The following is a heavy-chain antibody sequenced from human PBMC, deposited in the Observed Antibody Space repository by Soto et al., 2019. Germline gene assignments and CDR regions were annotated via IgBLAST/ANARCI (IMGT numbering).Heavy chain of an antibody. Sequence: SETLSLTCTVSGGSISSGGYYWGWIRQPPGKGLEWIGSIYYSGSTYYNPSLKSRVTISVDTSKNQFSLKLSSVTAADTAVYYCARRAEGRNRRGPYYYYYYGMDVWGQGTTVTVSS. CDR3: ARRAEGRNRRGPYYYYYYGMDV. D-gene: IGHD6-25*01. CDR2: IYYSGST. CDR1: GGSISSGGYY. V-gene: IGHV4-39*01. J-gene: IGHJ6*02.